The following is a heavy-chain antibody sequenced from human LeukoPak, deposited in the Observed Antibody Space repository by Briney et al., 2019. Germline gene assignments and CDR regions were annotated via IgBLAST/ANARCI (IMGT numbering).Heavy chain of an antibody. CDR3: ARGSVFIFGIFPGYFDY. CDR1: GGSISSGGYY. V-gene: IGHV4-31*03. Sequence: SETLSLTCTVSGGSISSGGYYWSWIRQHPGKGLEWIGYIYYSGSTYYNPSLKSRVTISVDTSKNQFSLKLSSVTAADTAVYYCARGSVFIFGIFPGYFDYWGQGTLVTVSS. CDR2: IYYSGST. D-gene: IGHD3-3*01. J-gene: IGHJ4*01.